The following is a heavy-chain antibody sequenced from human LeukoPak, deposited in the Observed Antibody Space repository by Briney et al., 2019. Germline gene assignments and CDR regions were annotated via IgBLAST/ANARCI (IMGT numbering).Heavy chain of an antibody. J-gene: IGHJ4*02. D-gene: IGHD3-22*01. Sequence: ASVKVSCKASGYIFTSYFMHWVRQAPGQGLEWMGLINPSGGSTRYAQKFQGRVTMTRDMSTSTVYMELSSLRAEDTAVYYCAKDYDSSGYPEHPPWYFDYWGQGTLVTVSS. CDR1: GYIFTSYF. CDR2: INPSGGST. V-gene: IGHV1-46*01. CDR3: AKDYDSSGYPEHPPWYFDY.